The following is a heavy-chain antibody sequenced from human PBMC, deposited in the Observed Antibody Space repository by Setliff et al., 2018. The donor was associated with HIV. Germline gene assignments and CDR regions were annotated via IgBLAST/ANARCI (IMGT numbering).Heavy chain of an antibody. Sequence: SETLSLTCTVSGYSIRSGYYWGWIRQHPGKGLEWLGSIYHSGSTYYNPSLNSRVSISVDTSKNQFSLKLSSVTAADTAVYYCARHESGRSCSWSNFDYWGQGTLVTVSS. J-gene: IGHJ4*02. D-gene: IGHD6-13*01. CDR3: ARHESGRSCSWSNFDY. CDR1: GYSIRSGYY. V-gene: IGHV4-38-2*02. CDR2: IYHSGST.